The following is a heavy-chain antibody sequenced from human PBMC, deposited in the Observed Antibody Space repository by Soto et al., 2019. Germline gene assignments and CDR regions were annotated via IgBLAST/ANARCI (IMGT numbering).Heavy chain of an antibody. CDR2: ISTYSGDT. CDR1: GYTFFTYD. D-gene: IGHD5-12*01. Sequence: ASVKVSCKASGYTFFTYDISWGRQASGQGLEWMGWISTYSGDTKYAQKFQGRVTMTTDTSTTTAYLELRSLRSDDTAVYYCARHHGPTTSENWFDPWGQGTLVTVSS. J-gene: IGHJ5*02. V-gene: IGHV1-18*01. CDR3: ARHHGPTTSENWFDP.